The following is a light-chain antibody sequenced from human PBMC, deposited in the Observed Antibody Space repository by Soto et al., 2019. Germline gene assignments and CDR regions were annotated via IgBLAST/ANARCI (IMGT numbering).Light chain of an antibody. CDR3: CSYAGSYTHYV. CDR2: DVS. Sequence: QPVLTQPRSVSGSPGQSVTISCTGTSSDVGGYNYVSWYQQHPGKAPKLMIYDVSKRPSGVPDRFSGSKSGNTASLTISGLQAEGEADYYCCSYAGSYTHYVFGTGTKLTVL. CDR1: SSDVGGYNY. V-gene: IGLV2-11*01. J-gene: IGLJ1*01.